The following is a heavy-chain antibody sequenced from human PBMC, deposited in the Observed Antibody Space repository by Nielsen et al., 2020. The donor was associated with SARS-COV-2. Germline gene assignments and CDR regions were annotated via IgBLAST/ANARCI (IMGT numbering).Heavy chain of an antibody. CDR2: INTNTGNP. CDR1: GYMFTSYY. CDR3: ARDAGYDILTGYYEAQHY. V-gene: IGHV7-4-1*02. Sequence: ASVKVSCKASGYMFTSYYMHWVRQAPGQGLEWMGWINTNTGNPTYAQGFTGQFVFSLDTSVSTAYLQISSLKAEDTAVYYCARDAGYDILTGYYEAQHYWGQGTLVTVSS. J-gene: IGHJ4*02. D-gene: IGHD3-9*01.